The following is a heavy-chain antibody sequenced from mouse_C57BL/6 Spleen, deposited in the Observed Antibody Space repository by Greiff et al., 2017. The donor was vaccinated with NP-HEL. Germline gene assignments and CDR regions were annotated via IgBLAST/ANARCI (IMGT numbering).Heavy chain of an antibody. D-gene: IGHD1-1*01. V-gene: IGHV1-9*01. Sequence: VQLQQSGAELMKPGASVKLSCKATGYTLTGYWIEWVKQRPGHGLERIGEILPGSGSTNYHEKFKGKATFTADTSSNTAYMQLSSLTTEDSAIYYGARLRTTVVATGNYWGQGTTLTVSS. CDR1: GYTLTGYW. CDR3: ARLRTTVVATGNY. J-gene: IGHJ2*01. CDR2: ILPGSGST.